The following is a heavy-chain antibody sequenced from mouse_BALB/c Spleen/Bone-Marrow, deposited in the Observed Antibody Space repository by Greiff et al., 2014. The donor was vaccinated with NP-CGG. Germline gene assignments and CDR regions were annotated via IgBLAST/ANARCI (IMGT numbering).Heavy chain of an antibody. J-gene: IGHJ2*01. D-gene: IGHD1-1*01. CDR3: AREATYYAYFDY. Sequence: VQLQQFAAELARPGASVKMSCKASGYTFTSNTIQWVKQRPGQGLEWIGYINPTGGYTDYNQKFKDKTTLTADKSSSTAYMQLSSLTSEDSAVYYCAREATYYAYFDYWGQGTILTVSS. V-gene: IGHV1-4*02. CDR1: GYTFTSNT. CDR2: INPTGGYT.